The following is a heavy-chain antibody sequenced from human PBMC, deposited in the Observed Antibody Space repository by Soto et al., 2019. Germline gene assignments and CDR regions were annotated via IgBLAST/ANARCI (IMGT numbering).Heavy chain of an antibody. CDR3: ARGQYCSGDSCQFDY. V-gene: IGHV4-31*03. CDR2: IYYSGST. D-gene: IGHD2-15*01. J-gene: IGHJ4*02. Sequence: QVQLQESGPGLVKPSQTLSLTCTVSGGSISSGGYYWSWIRQHPGKGLEWIGYIYYSGSTYYNPSLKSRVTISVDTSKNQFSLKLSSVTAADTAVYYCARGQYCSGDSCQFDYWGQGTLVTVSS. CDR1: GGSISSGGYY.